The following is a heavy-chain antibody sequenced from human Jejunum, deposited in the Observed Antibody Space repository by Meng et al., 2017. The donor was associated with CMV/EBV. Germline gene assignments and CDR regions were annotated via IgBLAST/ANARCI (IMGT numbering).Heavy chain of an antibody. CDR2: VHLSGRT. D-gene: IGHD1-26*01. V-gene: IGHV4-34*01. CDR1: GSLYGYY. Sequence: GSLYGYYWSWLRQPPGKGLEWIGEVHLSGRTNHSPSLKSRVTISVDTSKSQFSLKLNSLTSTHAAVYYFARYTWEVHPYYGFDVWGQGTTVTVSS. J-gene: IGHJ6*02. CDR3: ARYTWEVHPYYGFDV.